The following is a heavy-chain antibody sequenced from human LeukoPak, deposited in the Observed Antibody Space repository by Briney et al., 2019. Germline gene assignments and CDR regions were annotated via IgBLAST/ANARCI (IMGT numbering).Heavy chain of an antibody. D-gene: IGHD5-24*01. CDR1: GFTFTRYA. CDR2: VSYDGNDK. V-gene: IGHV3-30*04. J-gene: IGHJ4*02. Sequence: GGSLRLSCVASGFTFTRYAMHWVRQAPGKGLEWVTVVSYDGNDKYYADSVKGRFTISRDNSKNTVYLQMNSLRAEDMAVYYCARDDALATDGFDSWGQGTLVTVSS. CDR3: ARDDALATDGFDS.